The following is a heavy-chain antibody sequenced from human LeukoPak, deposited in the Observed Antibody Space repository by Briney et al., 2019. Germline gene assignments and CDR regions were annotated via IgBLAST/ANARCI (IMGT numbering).Heavy chain of an antibody. CDR3: AKTLSYGGNDEYFQH. CDR1: GFTFSSYA. D-gene: IGHD4-23*01. J-gene: IGHJ1*01. CDR2: IIGSGGST. Sequence: GGSLRLSCAASGFTFSSYAMSWVRQAPGKGLEWVSAIIGSGGSTYYADSVKGRFTISRDNSKNTLYLQMNSLRAEDTAVYYCAKTLSYGGNDEYFQHWGQGTLVTVSS. V-gene: IGHV3-23*01.